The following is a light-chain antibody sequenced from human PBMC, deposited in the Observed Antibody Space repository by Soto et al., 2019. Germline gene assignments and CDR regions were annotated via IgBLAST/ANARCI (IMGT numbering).Light chain of an antibody. CDR3: QQYSRPPST. Sequence: ESAWTLSKGPLSLSLGESATLSCRASQSVTCNYLAWYRQTPGQPPGLLFFGASFRATGIPDWCSGSGSGTDFPLTIGMQSQEVSVVYRYQQYSRPPSTFGQGTNVDVK. V-gene: IGKV3-20*01. CDR2: GAS. J-gene: IGKJ1*01. CDR1: QSVTCNY.